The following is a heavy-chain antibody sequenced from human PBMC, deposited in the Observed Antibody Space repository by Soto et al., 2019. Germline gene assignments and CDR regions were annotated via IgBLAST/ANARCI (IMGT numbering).Heavy chain of an antibody. J-gene: IGHJ5*02. CDR3: AGQTFTIAAASYGRSNWFDP. Sequence: ASGGSITSSSHFWGWVRQPPGKGLEWIGTIYFTGNTYYTPSLKSRLTMSIDTSKNEFSLRLNSVTAADTAVYYCAGQTFTIAAASYGRSNWFDPWGPGTLVTVSS. CDR1: GGSITSSSHF. V-gene: IGHV4-39*01. CDR2: IYFTGNT. D-gene: IGHD6-25*01.